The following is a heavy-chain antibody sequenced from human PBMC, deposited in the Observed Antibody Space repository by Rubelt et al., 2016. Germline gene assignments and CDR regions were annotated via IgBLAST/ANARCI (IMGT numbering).Heavy chain of an antibody. CDR1: GGSFSGYY. V-gene: IGHV4-34*01. CDR3: ARVRYCSSTSCRLLYGMDV. D-gene: IGHD2-2*01. CDR2: INHSGST. Sequence: QVQLQQWGAGLLKPSETLSLTCAVYGGSFSGYYWSWIRQPPGKGLEWIGEINHSGSTNYNPSLKSRVPISVDPSKNQFSLKLSSVTAADTAVYYCARVRYCSSTSCRLLYGMDVWGQGTTVTVSS. J-gene: IGHJ6*02.